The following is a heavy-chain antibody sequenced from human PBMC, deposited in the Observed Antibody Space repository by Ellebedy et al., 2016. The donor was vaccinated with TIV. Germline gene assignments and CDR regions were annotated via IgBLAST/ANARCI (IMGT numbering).Heavy chain of an antibody. J-gene: IGHJ4*02. D-gene: IGHD2-2*01. V-gene: IGHV1-69*13. CDR2: IVPSFERA. CDR3: ARKYCNSTSCYGFLDY. CDR1: GGAFSSYT. Sequence: AASVKVSCKASGGAFSSYTINWVRQAPGQGLEWMGGIVPSFERANYAQKFQGRVTITADESTSTFHMELSSLRSEDTAMYYCARKYCNSTSCYGFLDYWGQGTLVTVSS.